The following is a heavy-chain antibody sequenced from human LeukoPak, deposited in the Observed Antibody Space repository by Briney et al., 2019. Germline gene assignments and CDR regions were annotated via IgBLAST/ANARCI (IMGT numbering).Heavy chain of an antibody. CDR1: GYTFTGYY. CDR2: INPNSGGT. Sequence: GASVKVSRKASGYTFTGYYMHWVRQAPGQGLEWMGWINPNSGGTNYAQKFQGRVTMTRDTSISTAYMELSRLRSDDTAVYYCARDKGKYSGSYPLDYWGQGTLVTVSS. V-gene: IGHV1-2*02. J-gene: IGHJ4*02. CDR3: ARDKGKYSGSYPLDY. D-gene: IGHD1-26*01.